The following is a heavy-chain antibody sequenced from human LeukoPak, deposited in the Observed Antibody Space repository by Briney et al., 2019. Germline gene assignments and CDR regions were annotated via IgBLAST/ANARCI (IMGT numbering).Heavy chain of an antibody. Sequence: SETLSLTCAVYGGSFSGYYWSWIRQPPGKGLEWIGEINHRGSTNYNPSLKRRVTILKDTSKNQFSLKLRSVTVADTAVYYCARVKPVAGTLPHLLDYWGQGTLVTVSS. V-gene: IGHV4-34*01. CDR3: ARVKPVAGTLPHLLDY. CDR1: GGSFSGYY. D-gene: IGHD6-19*01. J-gene: IGHJ4*02. CDR2: INHRGST.